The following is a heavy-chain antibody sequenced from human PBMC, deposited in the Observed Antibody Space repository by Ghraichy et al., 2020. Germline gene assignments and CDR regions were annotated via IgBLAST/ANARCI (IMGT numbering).Heavy chain of an antibody. J-gene: IGHJ4*02. Sequence: SETLSLTCTVSGGSISSGDYYWSWIRQPPGKGLEWIGYIYYSGSTYYNPSLKSRVTISVDTSKNQFSLKLSSVTAADTAVYYCARHNSGWFEFDYWGQGTLVTVSS. CDR2: IYYSGST. CDR3: ARHNSGWFEFDY. CDR1: GGSISSGDYY. D-gene: IGHD6-19*01. V-gene: IGHV4-30-4*01.